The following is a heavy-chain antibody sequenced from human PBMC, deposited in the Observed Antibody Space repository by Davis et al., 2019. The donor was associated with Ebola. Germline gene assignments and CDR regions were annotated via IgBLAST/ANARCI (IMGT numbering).Heavy chain of an antibody. CDR2: ISYDGSNK. Sequence: GESLKISCAASGFTFSSYGMHWVRQAPGKGLEWVAVISYDGSNKYYADSVKGRFTISRDNSKNTLYLQMNSLRAEDTAVYYCAKAKTNKYSYALNHDAFDIWGQGTMVTVSS. CDR1: GFTFSSYG. V-gene: IGHV3-30*18. D-gene: IGHD5-18*01. J-gene: IGHJ3*02. CDR3: AKAKTNKYSYALNHDAFDI.